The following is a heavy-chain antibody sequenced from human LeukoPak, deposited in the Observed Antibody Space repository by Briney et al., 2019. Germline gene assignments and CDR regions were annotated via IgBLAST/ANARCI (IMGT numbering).Heavy chain of an antibody. CDR1: GGSISSSSYY. CDR3: AGRRLYYFDY. CDR2: IYYSGST. J-gene: IGHJ4*02. V-gene: IGHV4-39*07. Sequence: PSETLSLTCTVPGGSISSSSYYWGWIRQPPGKGLEWIGSIYYSGSTYYNPSLKSRVTISVDTSKNQFSLKLSSVTAADTAVYYCAGRRLYYFDYWGQGTLVTVSS.